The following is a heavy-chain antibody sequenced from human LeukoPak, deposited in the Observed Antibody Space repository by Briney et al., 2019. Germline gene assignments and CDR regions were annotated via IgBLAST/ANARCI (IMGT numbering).Heavy chain of an antibody. CDR3: AKDLEAFCSTSCPLIDY. Sequence: GSLRLSCAASGFTFSSYGMHWVRQAPGKGLEWVAFIRYDGSNKYYADSVKGRFTISRDNSENTLYLQMNSLRAEDTAVYYCAKDLEAFCSTSCPLIDYWGQGTLVTVSS. J-gene: IGHJ4*02. CDR1: GFTFSSYG. CDR2: IRYDGSNK. V-gene: IGHV3-30*02. D-gene: IGHD2-2*01.